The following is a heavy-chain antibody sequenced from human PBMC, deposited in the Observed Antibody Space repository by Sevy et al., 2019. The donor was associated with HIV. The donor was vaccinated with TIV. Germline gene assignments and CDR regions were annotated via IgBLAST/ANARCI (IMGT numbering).Heavy chain of an antibody. J-gene: IGHJ6*02. CDR2: INQDGSAK. Sequence: GSLRLSCAASGFTFSSHWMSWVRQAPGKGLEWVVNINQDGSAKYYVDSVKGRFTISRDNAKNSLSLQMNSLRAEDTAVYYCARDTGGIGMDVWGQGTTVTVSS. D-gene: IGHD6-13*01. CDR3: ARDTGGIGMDV. CDR1: GFTFSSHW. V-gene: IGHV3-7*01.